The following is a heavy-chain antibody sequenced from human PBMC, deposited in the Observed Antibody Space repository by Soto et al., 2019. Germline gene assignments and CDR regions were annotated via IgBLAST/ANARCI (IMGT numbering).Heavy chain of an antibody. Sequence: EVQLVESGGGLVQTGGSLRLSCVASGFTLSSYGMNWVRQAPGKGLEWVSSISPSGGDTYYADSVKGRITISRDNSINTMYLEMNSWIVEDAPIYYCASGWPSPDPWGQGTLVTASP. CDR1: GFTLSSYG. V-gene: IGHV3-23*04. CDR2: ISPSGGDT. CDR3: ASGWPSPDP. J-gene: IGHJ5*02. D-gene: IGHD6-19*01.